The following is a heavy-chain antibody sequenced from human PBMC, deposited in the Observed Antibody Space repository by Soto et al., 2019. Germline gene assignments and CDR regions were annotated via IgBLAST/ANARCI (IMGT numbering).Heavy chain of an antibody. D-gene: IGHD6-19*01. Sequence: QVHLVQSEAEVKKPGSSVKVSCKASGGTFSSYTVSWVRQAPGQGLEWVGGIIPVFNTTYYAQKFQGRVTILADKSPSTAYMELSNWRSEETAVYYCARPLGRGWTPYWGQGTLVTVSS. V-gene: IGHV1-69*06. CDR1: GGTFSSYT. J-gene: IGHJ4*02. CDR3: ARPLGRGWTPY. CDR2: IIPVFNTT.